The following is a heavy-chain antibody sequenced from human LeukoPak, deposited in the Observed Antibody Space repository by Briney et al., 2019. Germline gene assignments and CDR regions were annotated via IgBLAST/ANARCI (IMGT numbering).Heavy chain of an antibody. V-gene: IGHV1-46*01. CDR1: GYTFTSYY. CDR3: ASAGGSSGWFRDAFDI. Sequence: ASVKVSCKASGYTFTSYYMHWVRQAPGQGLEGMGIINPSGGSTSSAQKFQGRVTMTRDTSTSTVYMELSSLRSEDTAVYYCASAGGSSGWFRDAFDIWGQGTMVTVSS. D-gene: IGHD6-19*01. CDR2: INPSGGST. J-gene: IGHJ3*02.